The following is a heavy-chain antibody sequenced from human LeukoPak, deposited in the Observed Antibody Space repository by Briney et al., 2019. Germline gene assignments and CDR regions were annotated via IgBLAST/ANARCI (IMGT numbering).Heavy chain of an antibody. CDR3: AREGYSSGWYYFDY. V-gene: IGHV3-20*04. CDR1: GFSFDAYG. Sequence: GGSLRLSCAASGFSFDAYGMNWVRQAPGKGLVWVCRTNANGASTAYADSVKGRFTISRDNAKNSLYLQMNSLRAEDTAVYYCAREGYSSGWYYFDYWGQGTLVTVSS. D-gene: IGHD6-19*01. CDR2: TNANGAST. J-gene: IGHJ4*02.